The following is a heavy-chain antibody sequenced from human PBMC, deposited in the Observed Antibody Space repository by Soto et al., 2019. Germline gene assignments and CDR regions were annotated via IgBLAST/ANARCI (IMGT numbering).Heavy chain of an antibody. CDR1: GYTFTGYY. Sequence: RASVKVSCKASGYTFTGYYMHWVRQAPGQGLEWMGWINPNSGGTNYAQKFQGRVTMTRDTSISTAYMELSRLRSDDTAVYYCARGVQLRVCWFDPWGQGTLVTVSS. V-gene: IGHV1-2*02. D-gene: IGHD2-2*01. CDR3: ARGVQLRVCWFDP. CDR2: INPNSGGT. J-gene: IGHJ5*02.